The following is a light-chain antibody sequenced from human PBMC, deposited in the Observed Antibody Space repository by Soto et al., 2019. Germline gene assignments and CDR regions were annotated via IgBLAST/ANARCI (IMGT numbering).Light chain of an antibody. Sequence: DIVMTQSPLSLPVTPGEPASISCRSSQSLLHSNGYNYLDWYLQKPGQSPQLLIYLGSNRASGVPHRFSGSGSGTDFTLKISRVEAEDVGVYYCMQALQTPWTFGQGTKLEIK. V-gene: IGKV2-28*01. J-gene: IGKJ2*02. CDR2: LGS. CDR3: MQALQTPWT. CDR1: QSLLHSNGYNY.